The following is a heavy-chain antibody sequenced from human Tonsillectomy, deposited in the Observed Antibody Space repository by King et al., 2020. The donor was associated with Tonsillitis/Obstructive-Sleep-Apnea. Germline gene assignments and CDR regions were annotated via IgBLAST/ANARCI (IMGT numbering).Heavy chain of an antibody. D-gene: IGHD6-19*01. CDR2: LYWDYDK. J-gene: IGHJ4*02. CDR3: AHRTSSGWYSPPYYFDY. CDR1: GFSLSTSGVG. V-gene: IGHV2-5*02. Sequence: TLKESGPTLVKPTQTLTLTCTFSGFSLSTSGVGVGWIRQPPGKALEWLALLYWDYDKRYSPSLKSRLTITKDTSKNQVVLTMTNMDPVDTATYYFAHRTSSGWYSPPYYFDYWGQGTLVTVSS.